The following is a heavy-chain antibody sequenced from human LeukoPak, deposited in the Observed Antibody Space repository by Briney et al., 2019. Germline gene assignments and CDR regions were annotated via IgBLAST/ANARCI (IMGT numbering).Heavy chain of an antibody. J-gene: IGHJ4*02. Sequence: ASVKVSCKASGYTFTSYGISWVRPAPGQGLEWMGWISAYNGNTNYAQKLQGRVTMTTDTSTSTAYMELRSLRSDDTAVYYCERDRVCIAAAWSDYWGQGTLVTVSS. D-gene: IGHD6-13*01. CDR3: ERDRVCIAAAWSDY. V-gene: IGHV1-18*01. CDR2: ISAYNGNT. CDR1: GYTFTSYG.